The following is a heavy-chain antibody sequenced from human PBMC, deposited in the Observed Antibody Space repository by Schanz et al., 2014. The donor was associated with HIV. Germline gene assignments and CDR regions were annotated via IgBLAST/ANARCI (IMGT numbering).Heavy chain of an antibody. D-gene: IGHD1-26*01. V-gene: IGHV1-69*01. Sequence: QVQLVQSGAEVKSPGASVKVSCRASGYSFTDHYIHWVRQAPGQGLQWMGGIIPFFGTANYAQTLQGRLTITADESTGTAYMDLTSLRYEDTALYYCAASMYNGSYGTHYYFDLWGRGTLVTVSS. J-gene: IGHJ2*01. CDR3: AASMYNGSYGTHYYFDL. CDR1: GYSFTDHY. CDR2: IIPFFGTA.